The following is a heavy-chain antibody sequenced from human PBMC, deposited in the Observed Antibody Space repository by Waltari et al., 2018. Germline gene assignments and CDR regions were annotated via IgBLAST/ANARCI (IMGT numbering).Heavy chain of an antibody. CDR2: IYWNDDK. V-gene: IGHV2-5*01. CDR1: GFSLSTSGVG. D-gene: IGHD3-10*01. CDR3: AHSSFYGSGSRIYYYYYMDV. J-gene: IGHJ6*03. Sequence: QITLKESGPTLVKPTQTLTLTCTFSGFSLSTSGVGVGWIRQPPGKALEWLALIYWNDDKRYSPSLKSRLTITKDNSKNQVVLTMTNMDPVDTATYDCAHSSFYGSGSRIYYYYYMDVWGKGTTVTVSS.